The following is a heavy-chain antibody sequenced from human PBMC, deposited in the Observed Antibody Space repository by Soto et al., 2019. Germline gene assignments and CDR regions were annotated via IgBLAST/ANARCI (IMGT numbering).Heavy chain of an antibody. CDR3: ARVYCSGGSCYDRNSEYYYYGMDV. V-gene: IGHV5-51*01. CDR1: GYSFTSYW. CDR2: IYPGDSDT. J-gene: IGHJ6*02. Sequence: PGESLKISCKGSGYSFTSYWIGWVRQMPGKGLEWMGIIYPGDSDTRYSPSFQGQVTISADKSISTAYLQWSSLKASDTAMYYCARVYCSGGSCYDRNSEYYYYGMDVWGQGTTVTVSS. D-gene: IGHD2-15*01.